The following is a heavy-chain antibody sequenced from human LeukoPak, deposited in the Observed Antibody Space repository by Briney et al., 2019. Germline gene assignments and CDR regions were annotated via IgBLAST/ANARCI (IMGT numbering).Heavy chain of an antibody. D-gene: IGHD1-26*01. Sequence: GGSLRLSCAASGFTFSSYWMSWVRQAPGKGLEWVANIKQDGSEKYYVDPVKGRFTISRDNAKNSLYLQMNSLRAEDTAVYYCARGGSPAHGWFDPWGQGTLVTVSS. CDR3: ARGGSPAHGWFDP. CDR1: GFTFSSYW. V-gene: IGHV3-7*01. J-gene: IGHJ5*02. CDR2: IKQDGSEK.